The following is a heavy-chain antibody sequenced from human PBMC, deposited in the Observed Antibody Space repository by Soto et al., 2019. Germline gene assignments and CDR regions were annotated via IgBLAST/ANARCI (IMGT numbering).Heavy chain of an antibody. J-gene: IGHJ5*02. D-gene: IGHD2-2*01. Sequence: SETLSLTCTVSGGSTTRGDYHWSWIRQPTGKGLEWVGYIYDSATYHKPSLQTGVIISVDTPKNQFSLPLRSVTAADSAVYYFGAGSCGISSFYWSDPWCQGTLVNVCS. CDR1: GGSTTRGDYH. CDR3: GAGSCGISSFYWSDP. CDR2: IYDSAT. V-gene: IGHV4-30-4*01.